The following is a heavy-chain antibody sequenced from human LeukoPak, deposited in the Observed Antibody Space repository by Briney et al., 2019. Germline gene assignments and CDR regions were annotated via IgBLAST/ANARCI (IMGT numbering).Heavy chain of an antibody. CDR1: GFTFSSYS. J-gene: IGHJ5*02. Sequence: GGSLRLSCAASGFTFSSYSMNWVRQAPGKGLEWVSSISSSSSYIYYADSVKGRFTISRDNAKDSLYLQMNSLRAEDTAVYYCASLPTIFGVVPWFDPWGQGTLVTVSS. V-gene: IGHV3-21*01. CDR2: ISSSSSYI. D-gene: IGHD3-3*01. CDR3: ASLPTIFGVVPWFDP.